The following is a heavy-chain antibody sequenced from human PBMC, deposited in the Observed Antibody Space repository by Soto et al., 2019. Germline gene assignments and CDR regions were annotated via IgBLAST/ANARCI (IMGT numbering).Heavy chain of an antibody. Sequence: QVQLQESGPGLVKPSQTLSLTCTVSGGSLSSGGFYWNWIRQHPGKGLEWIGYISDSGSTSYNPSLTSRISISVDTSKNQFSLKLSSVTAADTAVYYCVRWEHASSGYYLPLDTFDIWGQGTMVTVSS. CDR2: ISDSGST. J-gene: IGHJ3*02. CDR1: GGSLSSGGFY. D-gene: IGHD3-22*01. V-gene: IGHV4-31*03. CDR3: VRWEHASSGYYLPLDTFDI.